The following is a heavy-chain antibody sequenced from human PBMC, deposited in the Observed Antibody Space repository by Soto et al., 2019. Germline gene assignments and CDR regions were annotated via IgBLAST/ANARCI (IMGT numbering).Heavy chain of an antibody. D-gene: IGHD3-10*02. J-gene: IGHJ4*02. CDR1: GFTFSSYA. V-gene: IGHV3-30-3*01. CDR3: ARDVPGFFLFFDY. CDR2: ISYDGSNK. Sequence: QVQLVESGGGVVQPGRSLRLSCAASGFTFSSYAMHWVRQAPGKGLEWVAVISYDGSNKYYADSVKGRFTISRDNSKNTLYLQMNSLRAEDTAVYYCARDVPGFFLFFDYWGQGTLVTVSS.